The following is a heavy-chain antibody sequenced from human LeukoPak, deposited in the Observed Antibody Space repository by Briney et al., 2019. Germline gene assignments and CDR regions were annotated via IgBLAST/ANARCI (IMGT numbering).Heavy chain of an antibody. J-gene: IGHJ6*02. D-gene: IGHD6-13*01. CDR2: IYYSGST. Sequence: SETLSLTCTVSGGSISSSSYYWGWIRQPPGKGLEWIGSIYYSGSTYYNPSLKSRVTISVDTSKNQFSLKLSSVTAADTAVYYCARDSPSAVGYSSSWYGGTPLGAYGMDVWGQGTTVTVSS. V-gene: IGHV4-39*07. CDR3: ARDSPSAVGYSSSWYGGTPLGAYGMDV. CDR1: GGSISSSSYY.